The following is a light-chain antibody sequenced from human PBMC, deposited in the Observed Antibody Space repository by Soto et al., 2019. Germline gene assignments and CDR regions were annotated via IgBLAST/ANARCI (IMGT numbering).Light chain of an antibody. Sequence: EIVLTQSPATLSVSPGERATLSCRASQSVGNNFAWYQQKPGQAPRLLIFATSTRATGVPASFSGSGSGPAFTLTISSLQSEDVAVYYCQQYGAWPLTLGGGDTVAIE. V-gene: IGKV3-15*01. CDR2: ATS. CDR3: QQYGAWPLT. J-gene: IGKJ4*01. CDR1: QSVGNN.